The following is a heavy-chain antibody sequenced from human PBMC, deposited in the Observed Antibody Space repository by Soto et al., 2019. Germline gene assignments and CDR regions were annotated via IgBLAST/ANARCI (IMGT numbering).Heavy chain of an antibody. V-gene: IGHV4-31*03. CDR1: GGAIISDANF. J-gene: IGHJ5*02. D-gene: IGHD2-21*01. Sequence: SETLSLTCTVSGGAIISDANFFGWIRQRPWSGLELIGYISYSWRTYYNPSLNSRVTISVDTSKNLFSLRLSSVTAADTAVYLAVRGIFSTSPSRFDPWGQGTLVTVSS. CDR2: ISYSWRT. CDR3: VRGIFSTSPSRFDP.